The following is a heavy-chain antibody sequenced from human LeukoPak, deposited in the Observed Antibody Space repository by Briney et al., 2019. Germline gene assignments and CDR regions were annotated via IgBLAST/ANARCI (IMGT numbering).Heavy chain of an antibody. CDR1: GFTFSSYA. CDR3: ASDIVVVPAAIRDDAFDI. CDR2: ISGSGGST. D-gene: IGHD2-2*02. J-gene: IGHJ3*02. Sequence: PGGSLRHSCAASGFTFSSYAMSWVRQAPGKGLEWVSAISGSGGSTYYADSVKGRFTISRDNSKNTLYLQMNSLRAEDTAVYYCASDIVVVPAAIRDDAFDIWGQGTMVTVSS. V-gene: IGHV3-23*01.